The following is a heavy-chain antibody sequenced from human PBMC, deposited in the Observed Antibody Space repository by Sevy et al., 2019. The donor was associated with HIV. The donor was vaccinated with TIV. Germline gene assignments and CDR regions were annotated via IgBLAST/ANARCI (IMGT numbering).Heavy chain of an antibody. CDR2: ISYDGSNK. J-gene: IGHJ4*02. D-gene: IGHD6-13*01. V-gene: IGHV3-30*18. Sequence: GGCLRLSCAASGFTFSSYGMHWVRQAPGKGLEWMAVISYDGSNKYYADSVKGRFTISRDNSKNTLYLQMNSLRAEVTAVYDCAKGEQQLVDYWGQGTLVTVSS. CDR3: AKGEQQLVDY. CDR1: GFTFSSYG.